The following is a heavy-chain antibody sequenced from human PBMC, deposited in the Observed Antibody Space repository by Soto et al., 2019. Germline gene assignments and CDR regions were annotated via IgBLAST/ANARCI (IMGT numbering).Heavy chain of an antibody. V-gene: IGHV1-18*01. J-gene: IGHJ4*02. CDR3: ARLGSSGYYTTMGDY. Sequence: ASVKVSCKASGYTFTSYGISWVRQAPGQGLEWMGWISAYNGNTNYAQKLQGRVTMTTDTSTSTAYMELRSLRSDDTAVYYCARLGSSGYYTTMGDYWGQGTLVTVSS. CDR1: GYTFTSYG. CDR2: ISAYNGNT. D-gene: IGHD3-3*01.